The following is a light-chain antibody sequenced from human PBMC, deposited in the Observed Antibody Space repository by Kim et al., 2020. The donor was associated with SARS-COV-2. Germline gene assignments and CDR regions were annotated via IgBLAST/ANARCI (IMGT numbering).Light chain of an antibody. CDR2: AES. CDR1: QCISSW. J-gene: IGKJ3*01. Sequence: SVRARVIITCRASQCISSWLAWYQQKPGKAPKRLIYAESSLQSGVPSRLSGSGSGTDFTLPISSLQHEMFATSYCQQANSFPHSTFGPGTKVDIK. V-gene: IGKV1-12*01. CDR3: QQANSFPHST.